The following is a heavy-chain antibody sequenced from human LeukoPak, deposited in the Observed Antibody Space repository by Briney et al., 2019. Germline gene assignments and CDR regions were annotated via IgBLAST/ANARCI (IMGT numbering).Heavy chain of an antibody. D-gene: IGHD6-13*01. Sequence: ASVKVSCKASGYTFTSYGISWVRQAPGQGLEWMGCISAYNGNTNYAQKLQGRVTMTTDTSTSTAYMELRSLRSDDTAVYYCARDLSIAAAGTSYYFDYWGQGTLVIVSS. CDR1: GYTFTSYG. CDR3: ARDLSIAAAGTSYYFDY. V-gene: IGHV1-18*01. J-gene: IGHJ4*02. CDR2: ISAYNGNT.